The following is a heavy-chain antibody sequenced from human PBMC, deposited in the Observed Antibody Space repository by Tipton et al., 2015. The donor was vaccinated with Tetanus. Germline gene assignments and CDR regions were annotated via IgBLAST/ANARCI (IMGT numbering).Heavy chain of an antibody. CDR2: INHRGGI. CDR1: GDSFTGFY. CDR3: VRANYEFPKKGPFDY. J-gene: IGHJ4*02. Sequence: TLSLTCAVSGDSFTGFYWHWIRQPPGKGLEWIGEINHRGGISYNPSLKSRVTISVDTSKNQFSLNMGSVTAADTAVYYCVRANYEFPKKGPFDYWGPGSLVIVSS. D-gene: IGHD3-3*01. V-gene: IGHV4-34*01.